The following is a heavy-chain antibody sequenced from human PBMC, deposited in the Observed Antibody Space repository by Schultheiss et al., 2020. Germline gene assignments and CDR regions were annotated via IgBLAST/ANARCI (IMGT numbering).Heavy chain of an antibody. CDR1: GGSISSGSYY. D-gene: IGHD4-11*01. Sequence: TLSLTCTVSGGSISSGSYYWSWIRQPAGKGLEWIGRIYTSGSTNYNPSLKSRVTISVDTSKNQFSLKLSSVTAADTAVYYCARRSNAHLGYFDYWGQGTLVTVSS. J-gene: IGHJ4*02. CDR3: ARRSNAHLGYFDY. CDR2: IYTSGST. V-gene: IGHV4-61*02.